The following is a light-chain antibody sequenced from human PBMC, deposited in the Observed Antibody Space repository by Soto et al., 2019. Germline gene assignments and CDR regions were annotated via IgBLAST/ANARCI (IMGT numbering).Light chain of an antibody. CDR2: DAS. J-gene: IGKJ4*01. Sequence: DIQITQSPSSLSASVGDRITTTCQASQDISKYLNWYQHKPGKAPKLLIYDASNFETGVPSRFSGSGSGTEFTFTISSLQPEDIATYYCQQYDNLPLTFGGGTKVDIK. V-gene: IGKV1-33*01. CDR3: QQYDNLPLT. CDR1: QDISKY.